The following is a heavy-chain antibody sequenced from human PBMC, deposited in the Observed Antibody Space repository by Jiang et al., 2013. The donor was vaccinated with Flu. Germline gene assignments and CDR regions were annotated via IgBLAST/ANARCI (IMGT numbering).Heavy chain of an antibody. CDR3: ARDKADAHYYDSSGYYYGSYYFDY. Sequence: GAEVKKPGSSVKVSCKASGGTFSSYAISWVRQAPGQGLEWMGRIIPILGIANYAQKFQGRVTITADKSTSTAYMELSSLRSEDTAVYYCARDKADAHYYDSSGYYYGSYYFDYWGQGTLVTVSS. J-gene: IGHJ4*02. D-gene: IGHD3-22*01. CDR2: IIPILGIA. V-gene: IGHV1-69*04. CDR1: GGTFSSYA.